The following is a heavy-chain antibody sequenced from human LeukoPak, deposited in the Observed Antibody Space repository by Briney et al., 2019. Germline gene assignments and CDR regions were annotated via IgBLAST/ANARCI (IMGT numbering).Heavy chain of an antibody. V-gene: IGHV3-23*01. CDR1: GFTFSSSN. J-gene: IGHJ4*02. Sequence: PGGSLRLSCAASGFTFSSSNMDWVRQAPGKGLEWVSAISGGGTTYYADSVKGRFTISRDNSKNTLFLQMNSLRAEDTAVYYCAKDREGLSSGYDLEYFDYWGQGTLVTVSS. CDR2: ISGGGTT. D-gene: IGHD5-12*01. CDR3: AKDREGLSSGYDLEYFDY.